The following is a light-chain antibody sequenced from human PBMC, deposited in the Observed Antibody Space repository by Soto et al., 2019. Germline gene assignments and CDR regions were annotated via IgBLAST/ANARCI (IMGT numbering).Light chain of an antibody. Sequence: EIVWTQSPGPLSLSPGGRATLSCRASQSVSNSYLAWYQQKPGQAPRLLIYGASGRATGIPDRFSGSGSGTDFTLTISRLEAEDCAVYYCQQYGSSPLYTFGQGTKLEIK. CDR3: QQYGSSPLYT. CDR2: GAS. J-gene: IGKJ2*01. CDR1: QSVSNSY. V-gene: IGKV3-20*01.